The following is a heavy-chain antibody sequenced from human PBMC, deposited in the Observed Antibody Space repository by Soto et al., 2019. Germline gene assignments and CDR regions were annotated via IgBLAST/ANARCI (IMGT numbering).Heavy chain of an antibody. CDR2: ISHNENT. D-gene: IGHD6-6*01. Sequence: PSETLSLTCIVSGGSMNNSDRFWGWIRQAPGKDRVGIGFISHNENTNYTPSLQSRVAISVDTSKNQFSLRLKSVTAADTAVYYCARLLDYSSSSGLISGAFDYWGQGTLVTVSS. J-gene: IGHJ4*02. CDR3: ARLLDYSSSSGLISGAFDY. CDR1: GGSMNNSDRF. V-gene: IGHV4-39*01.